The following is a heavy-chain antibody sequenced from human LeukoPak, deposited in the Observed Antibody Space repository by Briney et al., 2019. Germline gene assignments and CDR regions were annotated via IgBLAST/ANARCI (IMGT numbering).Heavy chain of an antibody. CDR1: GYTFTSYD. D-gene: IGHD6-6*01. CDR3: ARGIPLVQGSFDY. Sequence: EASVKVSCKASGYTFTSYDINWGRQATGQGLEWMVWMNPNSGNTGYAQKFQGRVTITRNTSISTAYMELSSLRSEDTAVYYCARGIPLVQGSFDYWGQGTLVTVSS. J-gene: IGHJ4*02. V-gene: IGHV1-8*03. CDR2: MNPNSGNT.